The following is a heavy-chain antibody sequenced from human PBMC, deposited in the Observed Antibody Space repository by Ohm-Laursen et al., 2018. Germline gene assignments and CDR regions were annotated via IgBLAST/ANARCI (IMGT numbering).Heavy chain of an antibody. Sequence: GSSVKVSCKASGGTFSSYAISWVRQAPGQGLEWMGGIIPIFGTANYAQKFQGRVTITADKSTSTAYMELSSLRSEDTAVYYCARCRITMVRGVIEHYYYYYGMDVWGQGTTVTVSS. D-gene: IGHD3-10*01. J-gene: IGHJ6*02. CDR1: GGTFSSYA. CDR2: IIPIFGTA. CDR3: ARCRITMVRGVIEHYYYYYGMDV. V-gene: IGHV1-69*06.